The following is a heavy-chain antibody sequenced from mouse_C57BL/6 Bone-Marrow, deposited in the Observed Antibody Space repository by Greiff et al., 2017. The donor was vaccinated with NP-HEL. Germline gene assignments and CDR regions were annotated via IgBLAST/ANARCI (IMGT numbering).Heavy chain of an antibody. CDR3: ARRGLITTVGATDYAMDY. CDR1: GYTFTSYW. J-gene: IGHJ4*01. V-gene: IGHV1-59*01. CDR2: IDPSDSST. D-gene: IGHD1-1*01. Sequence: VQLQQPGAELVRPGTSVKLSCTASGYTFTSYWMHWVQPRPGQGLEWIGVIDPSDSSTYYTPKFKGQATLTVDTSSSTAYMQLSSLTSEDSAVYYCARRGLITTVGATDYAMDYWGQGTSVTVSS.